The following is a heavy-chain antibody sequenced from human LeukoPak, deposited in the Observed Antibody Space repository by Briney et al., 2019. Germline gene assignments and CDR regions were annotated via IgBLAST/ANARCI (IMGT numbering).Heavy chain of an antibody. D-gene: IGHD3-3*01. Sequence: ASVKVSCKASGGTFSSYAISWVRQAPGQGLEWMGGIIPIFGTANYAQKFQGRVTITADESTSTAYMELSSLRSEDTAVYYCARGAGITIFGVVTYAFDIWGQGTMVTVSS. CDR3: ARGAGITIFGVVTYAFDI. CDR2: IIPIFGTA. J-gene: IGHJ3*02. V-gene: IGHV1-69*13. CDR1: GGTFSSYA.